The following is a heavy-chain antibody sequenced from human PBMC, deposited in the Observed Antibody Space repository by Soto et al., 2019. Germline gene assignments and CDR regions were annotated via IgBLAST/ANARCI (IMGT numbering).Heavy chain of an antibody. Sequence: LRLSCAASGFTFSSYEMNWVRQAPGKGLEWVSYISSSGSTIYYADSVKGRFTISRDNAKNSLYLQMNSLRAEDTAVYYCAREWELDPGFDYGAREPRVTVP. V-gene: IGHV3-48*03. CDR3: AREWELDPGFDY. CDR2: ISSSGSTI. J-gene: IGHJ4*02. CDR1: GFTFSSYE. D-gene: IGHD1-26*01.